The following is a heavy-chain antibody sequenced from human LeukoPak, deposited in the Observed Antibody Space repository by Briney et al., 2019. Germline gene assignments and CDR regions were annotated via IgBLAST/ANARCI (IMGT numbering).Heavy chain of an antibody. CDR2: INIGNGNT. CDR1: GYTFTNNA. Sequence: VASVKVSCKASGYTFTNNALHWVRQAPGQRLEWMGWINIGNGNTKYPQIFQGRVTIIRDTSATTAYMELSSLTSEDTAVYYCARRQGRYFDYWGQGALVTVSS. V-gene: IGHV1-3*04. CDR3: ARRQGRYFDY. J-gene: IGHJ4*02.